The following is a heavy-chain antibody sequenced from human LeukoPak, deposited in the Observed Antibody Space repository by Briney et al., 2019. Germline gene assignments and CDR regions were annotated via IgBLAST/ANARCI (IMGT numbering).Heavy chain of an antibody. Sequence: GGSLRLSCAASGFTFNGYAMPWVRQAPGKGLEWVSSISWNSGSIGYADSVKGRFTISRDNAKNSLYLQMSSLRAEDTALYYCAKDKAIFGVVPKRSFDYWGQGTLVTVSS. CDR1: GFTFNGYA. D-gene: IGHD3-3*01. J-gene: IGHJ4*02. CDR2: ISWNSGSI. V-gene: IGHV3-9*01. CDR3: AKDKAIFGVVPKRSFDY.